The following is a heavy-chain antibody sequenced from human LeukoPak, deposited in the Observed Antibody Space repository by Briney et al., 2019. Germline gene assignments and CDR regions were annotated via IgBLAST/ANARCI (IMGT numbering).Heavy chain of an antibody. CDR3: AKGGGWLQFAFDF. V-gene: IGHV3-30*18. D-gene: IGHD5-24*01. CDR1: GFTFSSYG. Sequence: GRSLRLSCAASGFTFSSYGIHWVRQAPGKGLEWMAVISYDGSDKFYADSVKGRFTISRDNSNNTLYLQMNSLRVEDTAVYYCAKGGGWLQFAFDFWGQGTLVTVSS. J-gene: IGHJ4*02. CDR2: ISYDGSDK.